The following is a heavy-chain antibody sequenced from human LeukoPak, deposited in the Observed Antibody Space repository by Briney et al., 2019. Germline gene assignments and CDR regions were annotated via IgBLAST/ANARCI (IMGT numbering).Heavy chain of an antibody. CDR3: ARDRVRLDPWFDP. V-gene: IGHV4-34*01. CDR2: INHSGST. Sequence: PSETLSLTCTVSGGSISSYYWSWIRQPPGKGLEWIGEINHSGSTNYSPSLKSRVTISVDTSKIQFSLKLSSGTAADTAVYDCARDRVRLDPWFDPWGQGTLVTVSS. J-gene: IGHJ5*02. D-gene: IGHD1-1*01. CDR1: GGSISSYY.